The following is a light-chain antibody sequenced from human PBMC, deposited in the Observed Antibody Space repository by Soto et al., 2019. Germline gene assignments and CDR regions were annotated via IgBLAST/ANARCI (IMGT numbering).Light chain of an antibody. J-gene: IGKJ5*01. CDR2: GAS. V-gene: IGKV2-28*01. CDR3: QHAAIFPIT. CDR1: QSLLHSNGYNY. Sequence: DIVMTQSPLSLPVTPGEPASISCRCSQSLLHSNGYNYLDWYQQKPGKPPKFLIYGASSLQSGVPSRFSGSGSGTDFTLTISSLQPEDSAPYYCQHAAIFPITFGQGRLLEI.